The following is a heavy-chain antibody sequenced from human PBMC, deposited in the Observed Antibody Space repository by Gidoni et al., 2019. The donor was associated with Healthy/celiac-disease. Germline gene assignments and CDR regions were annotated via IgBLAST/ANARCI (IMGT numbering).Heavy chain of an antibody. J-gene: IGHJ6*02. V-gene: IGHV4-39*01. CDR1: GGSISSSSYY. D-gene: IGHD6-13*01. CDR2: IYYSGST. Sequence: QLQLQESGPGLVKPSATLSLTCTVSGGSISSSSYYWGWLRKPPGKGLEWIGSIYYSGSTHYNPSLKSRVTISVDTSKNQFSLKLSSVTAADTAVYYCARQREEQPRGPYYYYYGMDVWGQGTTVTVSS. CDR3: ARQREEQPRGPYYYYYGMDV.